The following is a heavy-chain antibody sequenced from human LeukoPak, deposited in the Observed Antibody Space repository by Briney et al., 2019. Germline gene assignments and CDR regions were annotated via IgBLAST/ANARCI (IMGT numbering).Heavy chain of an antibody. CDR2: ISYDGSNK. CDR1: GFTFSSYG. V-gene: IGHV3-30*18. D-gene: IGHD2-15*01. CDR3: AKDAPYCSGGSCPWDY. Sequence: SGGSLRLSCAASGFTFSSYGMHWVRQAPGKGLEWVAVISYDGSNKYYADSVKGRFTISRDNSKNTLYLQMNSLRAEDTAVYYCAKDAPYCSGGSCPWDYWGQGTLVTVSS. J-gene: IGHJ4*02.